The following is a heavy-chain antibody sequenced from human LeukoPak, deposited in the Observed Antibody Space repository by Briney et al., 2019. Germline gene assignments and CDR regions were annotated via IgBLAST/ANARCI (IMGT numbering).Heavy chain of an antibody. Sequence: SETLSLTCAVYGGSFSGYYWSWIRQPPGKGLEWIGEINHSGSTNYNPSLKSRVTISVDTSKNQFSLKLSSVTAADTAVYYCARHDSRVIGYYFDYWGQGTLVTVSS. CDR1: GGSFSGYY. J-gene: IGHJ4*02. CDR3: ARHDSRVIGYYFDY. CDR2: INHSGST. V-gene: IGHV4-34*01. D-gene: IGHD3-22*01.